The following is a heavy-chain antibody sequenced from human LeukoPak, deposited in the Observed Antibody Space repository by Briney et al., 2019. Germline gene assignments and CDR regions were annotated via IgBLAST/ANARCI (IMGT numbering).Heavy chain of an antibody. J-gene: IGHJ6*02. V-gene: IGHV3-21*01. CDR2: ISSSSSYI. CDR1: GFTFSSYE. D-gene: IGHD2-2*01. CDR3: ARDRYCSSTSCPNLDYGMDV. Sequence: GGSLRLSCAASGFTFSSYEMNWVRQAPGKGLEWVSSISSSSSYIYYADSVKGRFTISRDNAKNSLYLQMNSLRAEDTAVYYCARDRYCSSTSCPNLDYGMDVWGQGTTVTVSS.